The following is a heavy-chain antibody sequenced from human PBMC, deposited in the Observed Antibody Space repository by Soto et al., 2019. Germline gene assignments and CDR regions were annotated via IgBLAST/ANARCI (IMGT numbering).Heavy chain of an antibody. V-gene: IGHV4-39*01. CDR2: VYYSGTT. J-gene: IGHJ5*01. CDR1: GGSIRDSNYY. Sequence: QLQLQESGPGLVKPSETLSLTCTVSGGSIRDSNYYWGWIRQSPGKGLEWIGSVYYSGTTYYNPSLQSQVTISVDTSKNRFSMDLRSVSATDTAVYYCARYSGRFGIAGAGVDSWGQGTRVTVSS. CDR3: ARYSGRFGIAGAGVDS. D-gene: IGHD6-19*01.